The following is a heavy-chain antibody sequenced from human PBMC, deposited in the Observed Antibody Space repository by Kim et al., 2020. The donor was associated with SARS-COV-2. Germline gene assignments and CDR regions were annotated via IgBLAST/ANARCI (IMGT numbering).Heavy chain of an antibody. CDR1: GFTFRRYV. J-gene: IGHJ3*02. V-gene: IGHV3-33*05. Sequence: GGSLRLSCAASGFTFRRYVMHWVRQAPGKGLEWVAVISFDGSNKYYADSVKGRFTFSRDNSKNTLYLQMNSLRAEDTAVYYCARYGLRYFDWPDYDAFDIWGQGTMVTVSS. D-gene: IGHD3-9*01. CDR3: ARYGLRYFDWPDYDAFDI. CDR2: ISFDGSNK.